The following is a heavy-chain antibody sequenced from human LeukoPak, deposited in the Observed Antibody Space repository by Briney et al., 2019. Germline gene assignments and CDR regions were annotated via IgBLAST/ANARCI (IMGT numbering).Heavy chain of an antibody. V-gene: IGHV1-2*02. CDR3: ARPLGNYYRAFDY. CDR2: INPASAGA. CDR1: GYTFTNYY. J-gene: IGHJ4*02. D-gene: IGHD1-26*01. Sequence: ASVTVSCKPAGYTFTNYYIHWVRQGPGQGQEWEGWINPASAGAAFAPKFQGRVSITWASSITTAYMDLTSLRSDDTAIYYCARPLGNYYRAFDYWGQGTLVTVSS.